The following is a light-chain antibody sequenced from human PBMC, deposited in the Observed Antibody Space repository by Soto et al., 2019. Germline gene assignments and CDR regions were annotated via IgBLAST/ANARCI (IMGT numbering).Light chain of an antibody. CDR3: QQYSNLPLT. Sequence: ETVMTQSPATLSVSPGERASLSCRASQSVSSNLAWYQQKPGRAPRILIFGASTRAAGVPDRFSGSGSGTEFTLTINSLQSEDFAVYFCQQYSNLPLTFGPGTKVDIK. J-gene: IGKJ3*01. V-gene: IGKV3-15*01. CDR2: GAS. CDR1: QSVSSN.